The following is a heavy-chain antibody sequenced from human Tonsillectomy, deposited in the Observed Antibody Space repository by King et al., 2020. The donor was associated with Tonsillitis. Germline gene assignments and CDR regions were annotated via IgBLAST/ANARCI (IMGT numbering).Heavy chain of an antibody. CDR3: AKRLYGGNEY. V-gene: IGHV3-23*04. D-gene: IGHD5-12*01. CDR2: ISGRGDYS. CDR1: GFTFSTYA. Sequence: VQLVESGGDLVQPGGSLRLSCAASGFTFSTYAMSWVRQAPGSGLECVSGISGRGDYSSYADCVKGRFTISRDNSKNKLFLQMSSLRADTTAVYYCAKRLYGGNEYWGQGTLVTVAS. J-gene: IGHJ4*02.